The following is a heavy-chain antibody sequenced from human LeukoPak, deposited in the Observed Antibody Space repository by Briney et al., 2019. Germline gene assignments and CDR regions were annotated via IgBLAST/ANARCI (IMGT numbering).Heavy chain of an antibody. J-gene: IGHJ5*02. D-gene: IGHD3-3*01. CDR3: ARDRHDFWSGYYPGLFDP. Sequence: PSETLSLTCTVSGGSISSYYWSWIRQPAGKGLEGIGRIYTSGSTNYNPSLTSRVTMSVDTSKNQFSLKLSSVTAADTAVYYCARDRHDFWSGYYPGLFDPWGQGTLVTVSS. CDR1: GGSISSYY. V-gene: IGHV4-4*07. CDR2: IYTSGST.